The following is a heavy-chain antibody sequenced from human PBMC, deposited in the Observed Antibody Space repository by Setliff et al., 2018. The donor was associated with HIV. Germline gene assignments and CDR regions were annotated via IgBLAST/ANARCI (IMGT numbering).Heavy chain of an antibody. Sequence: ASVKVSCKASGYTFTGYYIHWVRQAPGQGLEWMGRINPNSGGTKYAQMCQGRVTMTRDTSISTAYMELSRLRSDDTAVYYCARVLHCGGDCYTDAFDIWGQGTMVTVSS. J-gene: IGHJ3*02. CDR2: INPNSGGT. CDR1: GYTFTGYY. CDR3: ARVLHCGGDCYTDAFDI. D-gene: IGHD2-21*01. V-gene: IGHV1-2*06.